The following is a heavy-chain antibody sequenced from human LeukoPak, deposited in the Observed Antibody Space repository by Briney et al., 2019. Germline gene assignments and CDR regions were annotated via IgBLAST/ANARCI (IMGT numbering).Heavy chain of an antibody. CDR2: IYYSGRT. V-gene: IGHV4-59*01. J-gene: IGHJ2*01. Sequence: SETLSLTCTVSGGSISPYYWTWIRQSPGKALEWIGYIYYSGRTSYNPSLKSRVTMSVDTSKNQFSLQLSSVTAADTAVYYCARDGNPWNLDVWGRGTPVTVSS. CDR1: GGSISPYY. D-gene: IGHD1-14*01. CDR3: ARDGNPWNLDV.